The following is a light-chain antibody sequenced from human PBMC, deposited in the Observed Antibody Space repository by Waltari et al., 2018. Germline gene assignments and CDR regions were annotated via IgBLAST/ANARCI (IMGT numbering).Light chain of an antibody. CDR1: SSTAGTNY. J-gene: IGLJ7*01. CDR3: GTWDSSLSGGV. Sequence: QSVLTQPPPVSAAPRQRLTIPCPGGSSTAGTNYVSWYRHFPGTAPKLLIYGDTERPSGIPGRFSGSKSGTSATLDITGLQAGDEADYYCGTWDSSLSGGVFGGGTHLTVL. CDR2: GDT. V-gene: IGLV1-51*02.